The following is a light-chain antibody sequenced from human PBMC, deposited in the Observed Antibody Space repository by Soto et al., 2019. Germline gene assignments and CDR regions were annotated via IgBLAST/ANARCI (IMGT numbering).Light chain of an antibody. CDR2: AAS. CDR3: QQSYSTPRT. CDR1: QSISNY. V-gene: IGKV1-39*01. Sequence: DIQMTQSPSPLSASVGERVTITCRASQSISNYLNWYQQKPGKAPTLLMYAASSLQSGVPSRFSGSGSGTDFTLTISSLQPEDFATYYCQQSYSTPRTFGQGTKVEIK. J-gene: IGKJ1*01.